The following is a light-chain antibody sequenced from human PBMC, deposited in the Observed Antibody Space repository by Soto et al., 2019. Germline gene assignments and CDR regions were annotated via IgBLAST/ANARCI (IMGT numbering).Light chain of an antibody. V-gene: IGKV3-20*01. J-gene: IGKJ2*01. Sequence: EIVLTQSPGTLSLSPGERATLSCRASQSVDSSYLAWYQQKPGQAPRLLIYGASKRATGIPDRFSGSGSGADFTLTISRLEPEDFTVDYCHHYVGSPHTFGQGTKLEIK. CDR1: QSVDSSY. CDR3: HHYVGSPHT. CDR2: GAS.